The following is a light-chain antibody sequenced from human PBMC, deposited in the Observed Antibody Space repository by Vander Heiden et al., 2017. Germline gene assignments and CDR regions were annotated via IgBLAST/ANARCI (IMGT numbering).Light chain of an antibody. CDR2: AAS. V-gene: IGKV1-39*01. CDR3: QQSYSTPPT. J-gene: IGKJ1*01. CDR1: QSIAGY. Sequence: AHRVTIPCRTSQSIAGYLNGYHQKPGKAPKLLIYAASSLQSGVPSRFSGSGSGTEFTLTISSLQPEDFGSYYCQQSYSTPPTFGQGTKVEIK.